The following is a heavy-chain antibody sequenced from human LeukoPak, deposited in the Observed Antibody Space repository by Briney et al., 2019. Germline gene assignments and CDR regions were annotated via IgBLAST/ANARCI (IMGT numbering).Heavy chain of an antibody. Sequence: GGSLRLSCAASGLLVSANYMTWVRQAPGKGLEWVSAISGSGGSTYYADSVKGRFTISRDNSKNTLYLQMNSLRAEDTAVYYCAKDGGGSTGYSSGWYDPYFDYWGQGTLVTVSS. CDR3: AKDGGGSTGYSSGWYDPYFDY. CDR1: GLLVSANY. CDR2: ISGSGGST. D-gene: IGHD6-19*01. J-gene: IGHJ4*02. V-gene: IGHV3-23*01.